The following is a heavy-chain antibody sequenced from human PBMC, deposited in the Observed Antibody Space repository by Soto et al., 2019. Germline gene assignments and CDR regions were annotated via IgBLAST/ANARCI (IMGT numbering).Heavy chain of an antibody. V-gene: IGHV4-59*02. CDR3: AKYRRTEAEGFTLDY. J-gene: IGHJ4*02. CDR1: GDSVSKYY. CDR2: IYYTGST. D-gene: IGHD6-13*01. Sequence: SETLSLTCTVSGDSVSKYYWSWIRQPPGKRLEWIGCIYYTGSTTYNPSLETRVTMSVDTSKNQFSLKLNSVNAADTAVYYCAKYRRTEAEGFTLDYWGRGTLVTVSS.